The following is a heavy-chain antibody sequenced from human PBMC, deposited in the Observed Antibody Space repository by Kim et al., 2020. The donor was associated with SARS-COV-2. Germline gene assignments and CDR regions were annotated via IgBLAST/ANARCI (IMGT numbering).Heavy chain of an antibody. J-gene: IGHJ6*02. V-gene: IGHV4-4*02. Sequence: TNYNPSLKSRVTISVDKSKNQFSLKLSSVTAADTAVYYCASAAPYNPMDVWGQGTTVTVSS. CDR2: T. D-gene: IGHD1-20*01. CDR3: ASAAPYNPMDV.